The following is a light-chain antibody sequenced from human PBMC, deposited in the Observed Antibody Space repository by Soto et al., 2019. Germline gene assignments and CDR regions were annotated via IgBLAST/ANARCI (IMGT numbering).Light chain of an antibody. CDR3: QQYKNWPL. V-gene: IGKV3-15*01. CDR1: QNIGNK. CDR2: GAS. J-gene: IGKJ5*01. Sequence: EIVMTQSPATLSVSPGGRATLSCRASQNIGNKLAWYQHKPGQAPRVLIYGASTRATGIPVRFSGSGFGTEFTLTISSLQSEDFAVYYCQQYKNWPLFGQGTRLEIK.